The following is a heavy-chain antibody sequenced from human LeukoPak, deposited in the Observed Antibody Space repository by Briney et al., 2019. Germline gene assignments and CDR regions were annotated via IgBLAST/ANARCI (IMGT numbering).Heavy chain of an antibody. CDR3: ASAARPYNWFDP. D-gene: IGHD6-25*01. V-gene: IGHV4-31*03. J-gene: IGHJ5*02. Sequence: SQTLSLTCTVPGGSISSGGYYWSWIRQHPGKGLEWIGYIYYSGSTYYNPSLNSRVTISLDTSKNQFSLKLSSVTAADTAVYYCASAARPYNWFDPWGQGTLVTVSS. CDR2: IYYSGST. CDR1: GGSISSGGYY.